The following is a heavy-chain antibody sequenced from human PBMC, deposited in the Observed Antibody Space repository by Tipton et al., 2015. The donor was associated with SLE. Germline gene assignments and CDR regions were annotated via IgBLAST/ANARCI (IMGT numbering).Heavy chain of an antibody. Sequence: TLSLTCAVYGGPFSGYYWSWIRQPPGKGLEWIGEISHSGSTNYNPSLKSRVTISVDTSKNQFSLKLRFVTAADTAVYYCARGKGYYFGSGSSFDYWGLGTLVTVSS. CDR1: GGPFSGYY. D-gene: IGHD3-10*01. CDR3: ARGKGYYFGSGSSFDY. J-gene: IGHJ4*02. V-gene: IGHV4-34*01. CDR2: ISHSGST.